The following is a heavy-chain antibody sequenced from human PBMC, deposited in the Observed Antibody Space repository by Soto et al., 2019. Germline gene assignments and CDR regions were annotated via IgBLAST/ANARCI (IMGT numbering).Heavy chain of an antibody. CDR2: MNPNSAKT. CDR1: GYTFTSYD. CDR3: ARTLYGDNVDY. J-gene: IGHJ4*02. Sequence: QVQLVQSGAEVKKPGASVKVSCKASGYTFTSYDINWVRQATGQGLEWMGWMNPNSAKTGYAQKCQGRVIIARNTSLSTAYMELSSLRSEDTAVYYWARTLYGDNVDYWGQGTLVTVSS. V-gene: IGHV1-8*01. D-gene: IGHD4-17*01.